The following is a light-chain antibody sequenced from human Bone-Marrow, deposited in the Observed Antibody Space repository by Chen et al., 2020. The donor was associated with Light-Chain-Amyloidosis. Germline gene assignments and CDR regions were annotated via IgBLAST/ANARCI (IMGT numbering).Light chain of an antibody. CDR3: QSAYSSSTYEVI. V-gene: IGLV3-25*03. CDR1: DLPTKY. J-gene: IGLJ2*01. Sequence: SYELTQPPSVSVSPGQTARITCSGDDLPTKYAYWYQQKPGQAPVLVIHRDTERPSGISERFSGSSSGTTATVTISGVQAEDDAYYHCQSAYSSSTYEVIFGGGTKLTVL. CDR2: RDT.